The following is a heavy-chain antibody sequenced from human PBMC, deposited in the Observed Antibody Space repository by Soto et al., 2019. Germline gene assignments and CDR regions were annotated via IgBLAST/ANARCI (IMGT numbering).Heavy chain of an antibody. V-gene: IGHV1-46*01. J-gene: IGHJ6*02. CDR3: ARAEGIAVAGTQVDV. CDR1: GYTFTSYY. D-gene: IGHD6-19*01. CDR2: INPSGGGT. Sequence: ASVKVSCKASGYTFTSYYMHWVRQAPGQGLEWMGIINPSGGGTSYAQKFQGRVTMTRDTSTSTVYMELSSLRSEDTAVYYCARAEGIAVAGTQVDVWGQGTTVTVSS.